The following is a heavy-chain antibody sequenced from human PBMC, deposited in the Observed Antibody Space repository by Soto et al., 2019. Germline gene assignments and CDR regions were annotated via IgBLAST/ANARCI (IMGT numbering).Heavy chain of an antibody. CDR2: IDYSENT. Sequence: SETLSLTCTVSGGSVRSAGYYWSWIRQYPGKGLEWIGYIDYSENTYYTPSLKSRVTISVDTSKNQFSLKLSSVTAADTAVYYCASRVQNNSKWYIAFDYWGRGTLVTVSS. CDR1: GGSVRSAGYY. CDR3: ASRVQNNSKWYIAFDY. J-gene: IGHJ4*02. V-gene: IGHV4-31*03. D-gene: IGHD4-4*01.